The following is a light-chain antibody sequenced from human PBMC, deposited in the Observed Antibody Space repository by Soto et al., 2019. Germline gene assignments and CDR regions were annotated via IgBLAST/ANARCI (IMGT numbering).Light chain of an antibody. Sequence: QSALAQPRSVSGSPGQSVTISCTGTSSDVGGYNYVSWYQQHPGKAPKLMIYDVSKRPSGVPDRFSGSKSGNTASLTISGLQAEDEADYYCCSYGSGSTYVFGTGTKVTVL. CDR3: CSYGSGSTYV. CDR1: SSDVGGYNY. CDR2: DVS. J-gene: IGLJ1*01. V-gene: IGLV2-11*01.